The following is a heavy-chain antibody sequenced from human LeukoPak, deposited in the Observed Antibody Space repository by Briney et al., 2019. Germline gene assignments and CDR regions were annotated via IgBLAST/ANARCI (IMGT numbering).Heavy chain of an antibody. Sequence: PSETLSLTCSVSGGPIVNNYFSWIRQPPGKGLEWIGYIYYSGSTYYNPSLRSRVTISVDTSKNQFSLKLSSVTAADTAVYYCARSSGGRYYYDSSGFSYYYYYMDVWGKGTTVTISS. V-gene: IGHV4-59*01. J-gene: IGHJ6*03. CDR3: ARSSGGRYYYDSSGFSYYYYYMDV. CDR2: IYYSGST. CDR1: GGPIVNNY. D-gene: IGHD3-22*01.